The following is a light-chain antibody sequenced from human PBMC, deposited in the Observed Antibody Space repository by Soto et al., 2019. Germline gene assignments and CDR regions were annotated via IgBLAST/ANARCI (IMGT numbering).Light chain of an antibody. CDR3: QQSYGTPPYT. Sequence: DIQMTQSPSSLSASVGDRVTITCRASQSISSYLNWYQQKPGKAPKLLIYAASSLQSGVPSRFSGSGSGTDFTLTISSLQPEDFATYYFQQSYGTPPYTFGQGTKLEIK. CDR2: AAS. CDR1: QSISSY. J-gene: IGKJ2*01. V-gene: IGKV1-39*01.